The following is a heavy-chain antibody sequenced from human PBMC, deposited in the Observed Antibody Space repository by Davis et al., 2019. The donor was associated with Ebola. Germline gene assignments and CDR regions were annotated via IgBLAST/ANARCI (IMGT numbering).Heavy chain of an antibody. D-gene: IGHD6-19*01. Sequence: PSETLSLTCTVSGGSISSSSYYWGWIRQPPGKGLEWIGSIYYSGSTNYNPSLKSRVTISVDTSKNQFSLKLSSVTAADTAVYYCARDVRSDWQWLEGGMDVWGQGTTVTVSS. J-gene: IGHJ6*02. CDR2: IYYSGST. V-gene: IGHV4-39*07. CDR3: ARDVRSDWQWLEGGMDV. CDR1: GGSISSSSYY.